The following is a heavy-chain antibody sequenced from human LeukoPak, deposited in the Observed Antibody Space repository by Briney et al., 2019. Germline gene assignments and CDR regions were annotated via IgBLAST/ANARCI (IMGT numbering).Heavy chain of an antibody. J-gene: IGHJ4*02. Sequence: PSETLSLTCAVYGGSFSGYYWSCIRQPPGKGLEWIGEINHSGSTNYNPSLKSRVNISVDTSKNQFSLKLSSVTAADTAVYYCARGGSGYDSNPYFDYWGQGTLVTVSS. CDR1: GGSFSGYY. D-gene: IGHD5-12*01. V-gene: IGHV4-34*01. CDR2: INHSGST. CDR3: ARGGSGYDSNPYFDY.